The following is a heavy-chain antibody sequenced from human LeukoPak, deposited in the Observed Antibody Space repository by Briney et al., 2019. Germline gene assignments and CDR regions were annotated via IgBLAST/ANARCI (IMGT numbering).Heavy chain of an antibody. CDR3: ASHGPAADDAFDI. V-gene: IGHV5-51*01. CDR2: IYPGDSDT. J-gene: IGHJ3*02. CDR1: GYSFTSYW. D-gene: IGHD2-2*01. Sequence: GESLKISCKGSGYSFTSYWIGWVRQMPGKGLEWMGIIYPGDSDTRYSPSFQGQVTISADKSISAAYLQWSSLKASDTAMYYCASHGPAADDAFDIWGQGTMVTVSS.